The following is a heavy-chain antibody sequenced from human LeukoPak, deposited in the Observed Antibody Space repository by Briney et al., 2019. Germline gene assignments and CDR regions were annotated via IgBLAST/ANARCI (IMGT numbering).Heavy chain of an antibody. Sequence: ASVKVSCKASGYTFTKYAVNWVRQAPGQGLEWMGWIDTNTGNPTYAQGFTGRFVFSLDTSLTTAHLQISSLEAEDTSVYYCARDGGLAYFDYWGQGTLVTVSS. D-gene: IGHD6-13*01. CDR1: GYTFTKYA. CDR2: IDTNTGNP. J-gene: IGHJ4*02. V-gene: IGHV7-4-1*02. CDR3: ARDGGLAYFDY.